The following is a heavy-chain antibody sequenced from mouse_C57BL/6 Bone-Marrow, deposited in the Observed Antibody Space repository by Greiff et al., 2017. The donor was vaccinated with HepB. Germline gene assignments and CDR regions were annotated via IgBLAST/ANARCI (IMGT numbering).Heavy chain of an antibody. J-gene: IGHJ1*03. Sequence: DVKLQESGGGLVKPGGSLKLSCAASGFTFSDYGMHWVRQAPEKGLEWVAYISSGSSTIYYADTVKGRFTISRDNAKNTLFRQMTRLRSEDTAMYYCARIPITTVVAGYFDVWGTGTTVTVSS. CDR1: GFTFSDYG. V-gene: IGHV5-17*01. D-gene: IGHD1-1*01. CDR3: ARIPITTVVAGYFDV. CDR2: ISSGSSTI.